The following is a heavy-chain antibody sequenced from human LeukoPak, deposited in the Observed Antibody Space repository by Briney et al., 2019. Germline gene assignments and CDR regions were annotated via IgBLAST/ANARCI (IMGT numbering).Heavy chain of an antibody. D-gene: IGHD5-24*01. CDR1: GASINSGSYY. J-gene: IGHJ4*02. Sequence: KPSQTLSLTCSVSGASINSGSYYWSWIRQPAGKGLEWIGRIYTTGSTRYNPSLKSRVTISVDTSKNQVSLKLSSVTAADTAVYYCARGQHDRFTWLPGIDYWGQGTLVTVSS. CDR2: IYTTGST. CDR3: ARGQHDRFTWLPGIDY. V-gene: IGHV4-61*02.